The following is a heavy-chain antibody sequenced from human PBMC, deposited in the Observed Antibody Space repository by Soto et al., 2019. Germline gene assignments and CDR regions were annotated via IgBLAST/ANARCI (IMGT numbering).Heavy chain of an antibody. CDR3: ARGAVYTIFGVGGYYYYYYMDV. J-gene: IGHJ6*03. CDR2: TYYRSKWYN. V-gene: IGHV6-1*01. CDR1: GDSVSSNSAA. D-gene: IGHD3-3*01. Sequence: SQTLSLTCAISGDSVSSNSAAWNRIRQSPSRGLEWLGRTYYRSKWYNDYAVSVKSRITINPDTSKNQFSLQLNSVTPEDTAVYYCARGAVYTIFGVGGYYYYYYMDVWGKGTTVNVSS.